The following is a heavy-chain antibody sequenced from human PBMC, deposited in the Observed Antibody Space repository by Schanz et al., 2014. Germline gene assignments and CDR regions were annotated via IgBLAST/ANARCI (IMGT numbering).Heavy chain of an antibody. Sequence: EEQLVESGGGSLQPGGSLRLSCTASGFPFSRFSMIWVRQAPGKGLEWVSGIEFSGGTTYYADSVKGRFTISRDNSKNILTMQMSSLRAEDTALYYCTKGLLPVRALADVFDVWGQGTMVTVSS. J-gene: IGHJ3*01. CDR3: TKGLLPVRALADVFDV. CDR2: IEFSGGTT. V-gene: IGHV3-23*04. CDR1: GFPFSRFS. D-gene: IGHD2-21*01.